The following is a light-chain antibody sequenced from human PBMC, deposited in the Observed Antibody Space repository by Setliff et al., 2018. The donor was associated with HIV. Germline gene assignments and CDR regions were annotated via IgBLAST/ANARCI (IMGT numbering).Light chain of an antibody. V-gene: IGLV2-14*03. CDR1: SSDIGEYDY. Sequence: QSALAQPASASGSPGHSITISCTGTSSDIGEYDYVSWYQQHPGKAPKLILYAVTYRPSGVSNRFSGSKSGNTASLTISGLQAEDEADYYCSSHRDTHTLEVFGTGTKVTVL. J-gene: IGLJ1*01. CDR2: AVT. CDR3: SSHRDTHTLEV.